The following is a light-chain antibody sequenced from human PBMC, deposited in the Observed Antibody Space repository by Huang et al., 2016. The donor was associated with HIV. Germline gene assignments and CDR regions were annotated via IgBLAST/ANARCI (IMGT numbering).Light chain of an antibody. CDR1: QGINNY. J-gene: IGKJ2*01. V-gene: IGKV1-33*01. CDR2: NAS. CDR3: QQYEKVPYT. Sequence: DIQMTQSPSSLSASVVNRVTITCQASQGINNYLNWYQQRPGKIPNLLIYNASNLEVGVPSRFSGSGSGSDFSFTISRVQSEDLGIYYCQQYEKVPYTFGQGTSLQIK.